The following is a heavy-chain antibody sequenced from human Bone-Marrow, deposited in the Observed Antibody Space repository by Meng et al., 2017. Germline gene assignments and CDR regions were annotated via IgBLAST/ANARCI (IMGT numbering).Heavy chain of an antibody. D-gene: IGHD7-27*01. Sequence: LRLSCTVSGGSISSGSYYWSWIRQPAGKGLEWIGRIYTSGSTNYNPSLKSRVTISVDTSKNQFSLKLSSVTAADTAVYYCARALGYWGQGTRVTVSS. J-gene: IGHJ4*01. CDR2: IYTSGST. CDR1: GGSISSGSYY. CDR3: ARALGY. V-gene: IGHV4-61*02.